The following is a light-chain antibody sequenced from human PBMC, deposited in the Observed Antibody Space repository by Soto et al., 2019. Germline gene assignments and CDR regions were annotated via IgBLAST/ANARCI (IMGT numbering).Light chain of an antibody. CDR1: QRISSK. J-gene: IGKJ4*01. V-gene: IGKV3-15*01. CDR2: DAS. CDR3: QQYDKWPPT. Sequence: EIVMTQSPATLSVSPGERATLSCRASQRISSKLAWYQQRPGQAPRLLIFDASTRATGGPVRFRGSGSGTEFTLTIGGLQSEDFAVYCCQQYDKWPPTFGGGTKVEIK.